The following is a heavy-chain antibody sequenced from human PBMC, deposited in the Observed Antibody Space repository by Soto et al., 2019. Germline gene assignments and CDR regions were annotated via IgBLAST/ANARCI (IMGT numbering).Heavy chain of an antibody. D-gene: IGHD2-15*01. CDR2: INQAGTDK. CDR1: GFTFNNYW. V-gene: IGHV3-7*01. J-gene: IGHJ6*04. CDR3: ARDDVLCDGGRCYGVPLDV. Sequence: PGGSLRLSCAASGFTFNNYWMAWVRQAPGKGLECVANINQAGTDKYYVDSVKGRFTISRDNTKNSVYLQMNSLRGDDTAVYYCARDDVLCDGGRCYGVPLDVWGKGTTVTVSS.